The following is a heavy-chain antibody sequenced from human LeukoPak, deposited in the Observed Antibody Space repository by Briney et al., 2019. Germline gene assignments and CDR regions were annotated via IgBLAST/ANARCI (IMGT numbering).Heavy chain of an antibody. Sequence: GASVKVSCKASGYTFTGYYMHWVRQAPGQGLEWMGWINPNSGGTNYAQKFQGRVTMTRDTSISTAYMELSRLRSDDTAVYYCARGQGYSSSEADYWGQGTLATVSS. CDR1: GYTFTGYY. CDR3: ARGQGYSSSEADY. CDR2: INPNSGGT. J-gene: IGHJ4*02. D-gene: IGHD6-13*01. V-gene: IGHV1-2*02.